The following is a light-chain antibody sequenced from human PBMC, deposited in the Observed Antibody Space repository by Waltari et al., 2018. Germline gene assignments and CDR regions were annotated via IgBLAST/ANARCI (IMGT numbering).Light chain of an antibody. CDR1: TNDLGSYNY. J-gene: IGLJ3*02. Sequence: SALTQPRSVSGSPGQSVTISCTGTTNDLGSYNYVSWYQQHPGKAPKLIILDVTKRPSGFPDRLPGSKSGNTASLTISGLRAEDEAEYCCCSYAGSYTWVFGGGTKLTVV. CDR3: CSYAGSYTWV. V-gene: IGLV2-11*01. CDR2: DVT.